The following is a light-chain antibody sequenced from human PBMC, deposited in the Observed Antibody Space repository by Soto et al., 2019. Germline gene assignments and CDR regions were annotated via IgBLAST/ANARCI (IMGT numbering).Light chain of an antibody. CDR2: DAS. V-gene: IGKV3-15*01. Sequence: IVMTQSPATLSVSPGERDTLSCRASQNVNYNLAWYQQKPGQAPSLLIHDASIRATAVPARFSGSGSGTEFTLTISSLQSEDFAVYYCQQYNNWPRTFGQGTKVDIK. CDR3: QQYNNWPRT. J-gene: IGKJ1*01. CDR1: QNVNYN.